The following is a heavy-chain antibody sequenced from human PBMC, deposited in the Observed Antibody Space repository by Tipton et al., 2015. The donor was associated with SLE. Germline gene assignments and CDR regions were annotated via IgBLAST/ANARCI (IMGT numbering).Heavy chain of an antibody. CDR3: ARDAAEYSSSWYY. V-gene: IGHV4-34*01. CDR1: GGSFSGYY. D-gene: IGHD6-13*01. Sequence: TLSLTCAVYGGSFSGYYWSWIRQPPGKGLEWIGEINHSGSTNYKPSLKSRVTISVDTSKNQFSLKLSSVTAADTAVYYCARDAAEYSSSWYYWGQGTLVTVSS. J-gene: IGHJ4*02. CDR2: INHSGST.